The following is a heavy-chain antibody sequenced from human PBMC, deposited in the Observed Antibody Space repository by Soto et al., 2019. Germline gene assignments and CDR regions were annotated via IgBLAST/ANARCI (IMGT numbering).Heavy chain of an antibody. V-gene: IGHV4-39*01. CDR1: GGSINSSYSY. D-gene: IGHD3-16*02. CDR3: ARVDTFGGVITSNFDS. CDR2: VFYSGST. J-gene: IGHJ4*02. Sequence: PSETLSLTCTVSGGSINSSYSYWGWIRQPPGKGLEWIGSVFYSGSTFYNPSLKSRVTISVDTSKNQFSLKLSSVTAADTAVYYCARVDTFGGVITSNFDSWGQGTLVTVSS.